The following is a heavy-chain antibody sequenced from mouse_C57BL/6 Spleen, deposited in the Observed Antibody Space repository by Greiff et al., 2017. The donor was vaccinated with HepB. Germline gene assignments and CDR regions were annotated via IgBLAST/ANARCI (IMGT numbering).Heavy chain of an antibody. CDR1: GYTFTSYG. V-gene: IGHV1-81*01. CDR3: ARGITTVVPPFAY. J-gene: IGHJ3*01. D-gene: IGHD1-1*01. CDR2: IYPRSGNT. Sequence: VKLQESGAELARPGASVKLSCKASGYTFTSYGISWVKQRTGQGLEWIGEIYPRSGNTYYNEKFKGKATLTADKSSSTAYMELRSLTSEDSAVYFCARGITTVVPPFAYWGQGTLVTVSA.